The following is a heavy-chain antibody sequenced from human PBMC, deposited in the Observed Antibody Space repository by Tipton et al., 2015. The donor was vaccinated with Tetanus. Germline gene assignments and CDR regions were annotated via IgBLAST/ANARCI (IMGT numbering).Heavy chain of an antibody. J-gene: IGHJ4*02. CDR2: IYTSGST. Sequence: TLSLTCTVSGGSISSYYWSWIRQPPGKGLEWIGYIYTSGSTNYNPSLKSRVTMSVDTSKNQFSLKLSSVTAADTAVYYCARHAGAGATIWGTDYWGQGTLVTVSS. V-gene: IGHV4-59*08. D-gene: IGHD3-9*01. CDR1: GGSISSYY. CDR3: ARHAGAGATIWGTDY.